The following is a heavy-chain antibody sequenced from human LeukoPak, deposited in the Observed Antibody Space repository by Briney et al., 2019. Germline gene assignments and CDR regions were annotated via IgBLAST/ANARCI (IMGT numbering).Heavy chain of an antibody. V-gene: IGHV3-7*01. CDR2: IKQDGSEK. CDR1: GFIFSKYW. CDR3: ATSWDY. Sequence: PGGSLRLSCAASGFIFSKYWMSWVRQAPGKGLEWVANIKQDGSEKYYLDSVKGRFTISRDNAKNSLYLHMNSLRAGDTAVYYCATSWDYWGQGTLVTVSS. J-gene: IGHJ4*02.